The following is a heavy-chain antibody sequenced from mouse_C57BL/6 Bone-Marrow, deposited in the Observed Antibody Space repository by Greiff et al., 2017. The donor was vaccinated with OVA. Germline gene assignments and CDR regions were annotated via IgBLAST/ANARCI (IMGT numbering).Heavy chain of an antibody. CDR3: ARSRVYYGSSYHWYFDV. V-gene: IGHV1-54*01. J-gene: IGHJ1*03. CDR1: GYAFTNYL. D-gene: IGHD1-1*01. Sequence: VKLMESGAELVRPGTSVKVSCKASGYAFTNYLIEWVKQRPGQGLEWIGVINPGSGGTNYNEKFKGKATLTADKSSSTAYMQLSSLTSEDSAVYFCARSRVYYGSSYHWYFDVWGTGTTVTVSS. CDR2: INPGSGGT.